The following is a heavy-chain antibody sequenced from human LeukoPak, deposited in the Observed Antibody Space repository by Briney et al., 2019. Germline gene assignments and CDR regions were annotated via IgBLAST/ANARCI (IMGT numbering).Heavy chain of an antibody. Sequence: GGSLRLSCAASGITFSSLWMSWFRQAPGKGLEWVADIKHDGTEEHYAASVKGRFTISRDNAKLYLQMNSLRAEDTAMYYCAGGQGWHFDLWGRGTLITVSS. J-gene: IGHJ2*01. CDR2: IKHDGTEE. CDR1: GITFSSLW. D-gene: IGHD2-15*01. V-gene: IGHV3-7*01. CDR3: AGGQGWHFDL.